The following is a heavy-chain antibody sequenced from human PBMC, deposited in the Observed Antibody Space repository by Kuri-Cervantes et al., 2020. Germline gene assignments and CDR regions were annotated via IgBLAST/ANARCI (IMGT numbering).Heavy chain of an antibody. V-gene: IGHV3-33*01. J-gene: IGHJ6*02. D-gene: IGHD6-19*01. CDR3: AREVGGGWYFGYYYGMDV. CDR1: GFTFSSYG. CDR2: IWYDGSNK. Sequence: GGSLRLSCAASGFTFSSYGMHWVRQAPGKGLEWVAVIWYDGSNKYYADSVKGRFTISRDNAKNSLYLQMNSLRAEDTAVYYCAREVGGGWYFGYYYGMDVWGQGTTVTVSS.